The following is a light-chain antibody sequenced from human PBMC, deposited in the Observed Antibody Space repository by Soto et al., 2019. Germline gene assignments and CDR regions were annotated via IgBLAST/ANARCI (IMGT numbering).Light chain of an antibody. J-gene: IGLJ2*01. CDR1: SSDIASYKF. V-gene: IGLV2-14*01. CDR2: EVT. CDR3: SSATNAGTLVV. Sequence: QSALTQPASVSGSPGQSITISFTGTSSDIASYKFVSWFQHHPGKAPKLLIYEVTNRPSGISNRFSGSKSVNTASLTISGLQPEDEANYFCSSATNAGTLVVFGGGTKLTVL.